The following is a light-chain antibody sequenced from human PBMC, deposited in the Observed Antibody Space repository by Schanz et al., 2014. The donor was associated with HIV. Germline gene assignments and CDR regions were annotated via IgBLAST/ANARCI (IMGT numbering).Light chain of an antibody. V-gene: IGKV3-20*01. CDR2: GAS. CDR3: QYFGNSGGT. Sequence: EIVLTQSPGTLSLSLGERATLSCRASQSVSSNFLAWYQQKPNQAPRLLMYGASNRATGIPDRFSGSESGTDFTFTISRVEPEDFAVYFCQYFGNSGGTFGGGTKVEIK. CDR1: QSVSSNF. J-gene: IGKJ4*01.